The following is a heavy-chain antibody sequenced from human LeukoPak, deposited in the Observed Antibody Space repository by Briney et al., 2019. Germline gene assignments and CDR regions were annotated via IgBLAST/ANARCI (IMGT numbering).Heavy chain of an antibody. V-gene: IGHV4-39*01. CDR3: ASTWPDSSGYYFPPKRDDAFDV. Sequence: PSETLSLTCTVSGGSISSSSYYWGWIRQPPGKGLEWIGSMCYSGSTYYNPSLKSRVTISVDTSKNQFSLKLSSVTAADTAVYYCASTWPDSSGYYFPPKRDDAFDVWGQGTMVTVSS. CDR1: GGSISSSSYY. J-gene: IGHJ3*01. D-gene: IGHD3-22*01. CDR2: MCYSGST.